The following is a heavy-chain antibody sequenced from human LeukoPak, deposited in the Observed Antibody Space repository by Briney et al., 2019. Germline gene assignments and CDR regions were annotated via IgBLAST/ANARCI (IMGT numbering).Heavy chain of an antibody. V-gene: IGHV1-2*02. CDR1: GYTFTGYY. J-gene: IGHJ5*02. CDR2: INPNSGGT. CDR3: ARDGYCSSTSCYSWFDP. D-gene: IGHD2-2*03. Sequence: GASVKVSCKASGYTFTGYYMHWVRQAPGQGLEWMGWINPNSGGTNYAQKFQGRATMTRDTSISTAYMELSRLRSDDTAVYYCARDGYCSSTSCYSWFDPWGQGTLVTVSS.